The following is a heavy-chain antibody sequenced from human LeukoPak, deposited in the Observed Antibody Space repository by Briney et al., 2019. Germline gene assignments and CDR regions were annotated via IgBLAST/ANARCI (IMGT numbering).Heavy chain of an antibody. J-gene: IGHJ6*02. CDR1: RFSFDDYV. CDR2: ISWNSASI. CDR3: AKDIRGATVTDYGMDV. Sequence: GGSLRLSCAASRFSFDDYVMHWVRQVPGKGLEWVSGISWNSASIGYADSVKGRFTISRDNAKNFLYLQMNSLRVEDTALYYCAKDIRGATVTDYGMDVWGQGTTVTVSS. V-gene: IGHV3-9*01. D-gene: IGHD4-17*01.